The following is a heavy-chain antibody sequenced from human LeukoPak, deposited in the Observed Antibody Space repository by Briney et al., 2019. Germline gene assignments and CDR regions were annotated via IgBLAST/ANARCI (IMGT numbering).Heavy chain of an antibody. Sequence: ASVKVSCKVSGYTLTELPMHWVRQAPGKGLEWMGGFDPEDGETIYAQKFQGRVTMTEDTSTDTAYMELSSLRSEDTAVYYCALMVRGTTWFDPWGQGTLVTVSS. J-gene: IGHJ5*02. CDR1: GYTLTELP. CDR3: ALMVRGTTWFDP. CDR2: FDPEDGET. D-gene: IGHD3-10*01. V-gene: IGHV1-24*01.